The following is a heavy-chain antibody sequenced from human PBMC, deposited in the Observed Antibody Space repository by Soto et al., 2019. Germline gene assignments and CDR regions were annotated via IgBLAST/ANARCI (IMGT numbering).Heavy chain of an antibody. CDR2: INPGDSDT. V-gene: IGHV5-51*01. CDR3: ARSTAPQRKIYYYFYYMDV. CDR1: GYSFTSNW. Sequence: GESLKISCKASGYSFTSNWIAWVRQMPGKGLEWMGIINPGDSDTRYSPSFQGLVTFSVDKSISTAYLQWRSLKASDTAMYYCARSTAPQRKIYYYFYYMDVWGTGTTVTVSS. J-gene: IGHJ6*03.